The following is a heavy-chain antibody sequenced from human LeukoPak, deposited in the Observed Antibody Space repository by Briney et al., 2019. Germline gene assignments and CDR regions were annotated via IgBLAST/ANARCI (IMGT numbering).Heavy chain of an antibody. CDR1: GFSFSDYS. CDR3: VRDLMGSGSTTAYLHH. D-gene: IGHD1-1*01. CDR2: ISRSSRHV. J-gene: IGHJ1*01. V-gene: IGHV3-21*01. Sequence: GGSLRLSCAASGFSFSDYSMNWVRQAPGKGLEWVSSISRSSRHVYYAGSVKGRFTISRDNAKNSLYLQMNSLRAEDMAVYFCVRDLMGSGSTTAYLHHWGQGTLVTVSS.